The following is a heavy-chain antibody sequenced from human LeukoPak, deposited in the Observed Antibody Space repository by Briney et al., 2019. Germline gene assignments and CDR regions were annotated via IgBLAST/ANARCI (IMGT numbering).Heavy chain of an antibody. D-gene: IGHD3-10*01. V-gene: IGHV3-23*01. CDR1: GFTFSSYA. J-gene: IGHJ4*02. CDR2: ISGNGGGT. Sequence: GGSLRLSCAAPGFTFSSYAMTWVRQAAGKGLEWVSAISGNGGGTYYADSVKGRFTISRDNSKNTLSLQMSSLRAEDTAVYYCARTKGGSGSYDDYWGQGTLVTVPS. CDR3: ARTKGGSGSYDDY.